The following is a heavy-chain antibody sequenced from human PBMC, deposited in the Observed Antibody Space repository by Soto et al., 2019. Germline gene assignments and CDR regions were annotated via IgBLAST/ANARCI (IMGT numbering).Heavy chain of an antibody. D-gene: IGHD2-15*01. CDR3: VSILGSCTGGSCNWYFDL. J-gene: IGHJ2*01. CDR1: GGSIISSNW. CDR2: IFQSGSA. Sequence: PSETLSLTCTISGGSIISSNWWTWVRQPPGKGLEWIGEIFQSGSANYNLSLKSRVTISADTSKNQFYLQLSSVTAADTAVYYCVSILGSCTGGSCNWYFDLWGRGTLVTVSS. V-gene: IGHV4-4*02.